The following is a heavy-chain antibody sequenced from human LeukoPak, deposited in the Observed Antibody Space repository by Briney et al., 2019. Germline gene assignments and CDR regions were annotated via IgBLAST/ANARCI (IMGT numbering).Heavy chain of an antibody. CDR1: GGSISSYY. D-gene: IGHD2/OR15-2a*01. J-gene: IGHJ4*02. CDR2: IYYSGST. Sequence: SETLSLTCTVSGGSISSYYWSWIRQPPGKGLEWIGHIYYSGSTNYNPSLKSRVTISVDTSKNQFSLKLSSVTAADTAVYYCARVQRKAFPDYWGQGTLVTVSS. V-gene: IGHV4-59*01. CDR3: ARVQRKAFPDY.